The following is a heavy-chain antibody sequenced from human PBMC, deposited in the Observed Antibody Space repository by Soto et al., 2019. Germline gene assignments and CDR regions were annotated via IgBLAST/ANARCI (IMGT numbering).Heavy chain of an antibody. CDR2: NSGSGGST. V-gene: IGHV3-23*01. D-gene: IGHD3-10*01. Sequence: EVQLLASGGGLVQPGGSLRLSCAVSGSTFSSYAMSWVRQAPGKGLEWVSANSGSGGSTYYADSVKGRFTLSRDNSKNTLYLQMNSLRAEDTAVYYCAKGWFGELSQLDYWGQGTLVTVSS. CDR1: GSTFSSYA. CDR3: AKGWFGELSQLDY. J-gene: IGHJ4*02.